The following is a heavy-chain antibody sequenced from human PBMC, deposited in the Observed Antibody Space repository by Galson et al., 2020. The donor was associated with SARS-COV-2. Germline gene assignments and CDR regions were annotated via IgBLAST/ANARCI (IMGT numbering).Heavy chain of an antibody. CDR2: SRDKAGSYSV. J-gene: IGHJ6*02. CDR1: GFILGDHY. D-gene: IGHD4-4*01. V-gene: IGHV3-72*01. Sequence: GGSLRLSCAASGFILGDHYMDWVRQAPGKGLEWVGRSRDKAGSYSVEYAASVRGRFFISRDDSKNSLFLQVNSLKAEDTAVYYCARRSTVQGRSFMDVWGHGTTVTVSS. CDR3: ARRSTVQGRSFMDV.